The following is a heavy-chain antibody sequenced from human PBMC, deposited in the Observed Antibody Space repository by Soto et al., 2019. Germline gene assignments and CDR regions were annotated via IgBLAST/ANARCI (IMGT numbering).Heavy chain of an antibody. CDR1: ANSMTDYY. V-gene: IGHV4-59*01. J-gene: IGHJ3*01. CDR2: ISYTGTT. Sequence: SXTLSLTATVSANSMTDYYCSWIQRPPGKGLEWIGYISYTGTTNYNPSLKSRVTMSLDTPKNQLSLKVTSVTAEDTAVYYCARVSPRGRYYFASDLWGQGTMVTVSS. D-gene: IGHD1-26*01. CDR3: ARVSPRGRYYFASDL.